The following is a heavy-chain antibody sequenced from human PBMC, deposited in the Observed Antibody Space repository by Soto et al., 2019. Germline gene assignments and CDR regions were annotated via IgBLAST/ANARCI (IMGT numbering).Heavy chain of an antibody. D-gene: IGHD5-12*01. CDR3: ARDLGYSGYVDYYYYGMDV. CDR2: IYYSGST. Sequence: SETLSLTCTVSGGSISSGGYYWSWIRQHPGKGLEWIGYIYYSGSTYYNPSLKSRVTISVDTSKNQFSLKLSSVTAADTAVYYCARDLGYSGYVDYYYYGMDVWGQGTTVTVSS. V-gene: IGHV4-31*03. J-gene: IGHJ6*02. CDR1: GGSISSGGYY.